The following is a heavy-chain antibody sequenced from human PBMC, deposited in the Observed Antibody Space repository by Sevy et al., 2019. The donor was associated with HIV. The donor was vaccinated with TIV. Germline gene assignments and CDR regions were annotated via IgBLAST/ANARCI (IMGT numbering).Heavy chain of an antibody. CDR2: VSYHGRNK. CDR3: AKDQEKGGYGDYYYYYGMDV. J-gene: IGHJ6*02. Sequence: GGSLRLSCAGSGFTFSSYGVHWVRQTPGKGLEWEAFVSYHGRNKFYADSVKSRFTISRDNSNNTLYLQMNSLRPEDTAVYYCAKDQEKGGYGDYYYYYGMDVWGQGTTVTVSS. D-gene: IGHD4-17*01. CDR1: GFTFSSYG. V-gene: IGHV3-30*18.